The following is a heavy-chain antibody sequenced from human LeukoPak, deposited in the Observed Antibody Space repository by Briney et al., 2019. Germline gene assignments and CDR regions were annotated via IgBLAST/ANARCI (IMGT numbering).Heavy chain of an antibody. CDR2: ISGSGGTT. CDR1: GFTFSSYE. D-gene: IGHD2-8*02. J-gene: IGHJ4*02. V-gene: IGHV3-23*01. CDR3: AKDRGNIVLVVSAVDS. Sequence: GGSLRLSCAASGFTFSSYEMNWVRQAPGKGLEWVSVISGSGGTTYYADSVKGRFTISRDNSKNTLYLQLNSLRAEDTALYYCAKDRGNIVLVVSAVDSWGQGTLVTVSS.